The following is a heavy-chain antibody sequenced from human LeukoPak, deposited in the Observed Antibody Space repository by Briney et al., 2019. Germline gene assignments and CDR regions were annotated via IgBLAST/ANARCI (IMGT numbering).Heavy chain of an antibody. J-gene: IGHJ3*01. Sequence: PGGSLRLSCAASGFTFSNYWMSWVRQAPGKGLEWVANIKEDGSEKYYVDSVKGRFTISRDNAKNSLYLQMNSLRAEGTAVYFCANEGGGAFDFWGQGTMVTVSS. CDR3: ANEGGGAFDF. V-gene: IGHV3-7*01. D-gene: IGHD3-16*01. CDR2: IKEDGSEK. CDR1: GFTFSNYW.